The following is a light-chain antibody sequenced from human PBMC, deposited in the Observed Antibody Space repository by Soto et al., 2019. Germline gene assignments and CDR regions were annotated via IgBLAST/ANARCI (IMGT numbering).Light chain of an antibody. J-gene: IGKJ1*01. V-gene: IGKV1-33*01. Sequence: DIQMTQSPSSLSASVGDRVTITCQASQDISNYLNWYQQKPGKAPKLLIYDASNLETGVPSRFSGSGSGTDFTFTISSLQPEDIAVYYCQQYHSWPPRTFGQGTEVEIK. CDR1: QDISNY. CDR2: DAS. CDR3: QQYHSWPPRT.